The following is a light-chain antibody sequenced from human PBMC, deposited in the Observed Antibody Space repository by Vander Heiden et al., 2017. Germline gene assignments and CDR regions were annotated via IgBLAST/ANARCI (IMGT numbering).Light chain of an antibody. CDR3: QQLNSYPLT. CDR2: AAS. V-gene: IGKV1-9*01. CDR1: QGISSY. J-gene: IGKJ4*01. Sequence: DIQLTQSPSFLSASVGARVTITCRASQGISSYLAWYQQKPGKAPKLLIYAASTWQSGVPSRVSGSGSGTEFTLTISSLQPEDFATYYCQQLNSYPLTFGGGTKVEIK.